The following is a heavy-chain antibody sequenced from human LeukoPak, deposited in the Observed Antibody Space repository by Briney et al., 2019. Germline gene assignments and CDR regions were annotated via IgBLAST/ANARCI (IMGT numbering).Heavy chain of an antibody. J-gene: IGHJ5*02. D-gene: IGHD6-19*01. CDR3: AKQWAQWLAQPNWFDP. V-gene: IGHV3-53*01. CDR2: IYSDNT. Sequence: GGSLRLSCTVSGFTVSSNSMSWVRQAPGKGLEWVSFIYSDNTHYSDSVKGRFTISRDNSKNTLYLQMNSLRAEDTAVYYCAKQWAQWLAQPNWFDPWGQGTLVTVSS. CDR1: GFTVSSNS.